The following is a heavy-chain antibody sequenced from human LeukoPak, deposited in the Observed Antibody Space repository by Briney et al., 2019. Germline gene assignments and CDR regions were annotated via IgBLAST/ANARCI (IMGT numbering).Heavy chain of an antibody. D-gene: IGHD3-16*01. V-gene: IGHV3-74*01. CDR3: GKGEGGSGVRAPDY. Sequence: GGSLRLSCVVSGFSFRTYFFHWVRQVPGKGLVWISRISSDGSTTFYADSVRGRFTISRDNDKNTVSMQMNRLRIEDTAVYYLGKGEGGSGVRAPDYWGRGALVTVSS. CDR2: ISSDGSTT. CDR1: GFSFRTYF. J-gene: IGHJ4*02.